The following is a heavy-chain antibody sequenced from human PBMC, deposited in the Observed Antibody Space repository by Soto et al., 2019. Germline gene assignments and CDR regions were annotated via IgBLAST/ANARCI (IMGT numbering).Heavy chain of an antibody. V-gene: IGHV3-23*01. J-gene: IGHJ4*02. Sequence: EVQLLESGGGLVQPGGSLRLSCAASGFTFSSYAMSWVRQAPGKGLEWVSAISGSGGSTYYADSVKGRFTISRDNSKNTLYLQMNSLRAEDTAVYYCAKGRNLDIVVVPAASFDYWGQGTLVTVSS. D-gene: IGHD2-2*03. CDR1: GFTFSSYA. CDR3: AKGRNLDIVVVPAASFDY. CDR2: ISGSGGST.